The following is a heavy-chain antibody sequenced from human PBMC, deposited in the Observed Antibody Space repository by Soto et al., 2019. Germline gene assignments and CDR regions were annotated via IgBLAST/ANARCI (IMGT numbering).Heavy chain of an antibody. V-gene: IGHV4-4*07. Sequence: QVQLQESGPGLVKPSETLSLTCSVSGDSISRKYWSWLRQPAGGGLEWIGRIYTTGATNYNSSLKSRVSRSVDTSKNQFSLRLTSVTAADTAVYVCAMTVIAPSPYLDHWGQGLLVTVSS. D-gene: IGHD4-17*01. CDR3: AMTVIAPSPYLDH. J-gene: IGHJ4*02. CDR2: IYTTGAT. CDR1: GDSISRKY.